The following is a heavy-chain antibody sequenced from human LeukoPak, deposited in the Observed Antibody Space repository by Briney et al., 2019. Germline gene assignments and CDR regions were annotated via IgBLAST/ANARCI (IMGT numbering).Heavy chain of an antibody. Sequence: SQTLSLTCTVSGGSISSGGYYWSWIRQPPGKGLEWIGYIYYSGSTNYNPSLKSRVTISVDTSKNQFSLKLSSVTAADTAVYYCAREMRSGWYYFDYWGQGTLVTVSS. CDR3: AREMRSGWYYFDY. CDR2: IYYSGST. CDR1: GGSISSGGYY. V-gene: IGHV4-61*08. D-gene: IGHD2-8*01. J-gene: IGHJ4*02.